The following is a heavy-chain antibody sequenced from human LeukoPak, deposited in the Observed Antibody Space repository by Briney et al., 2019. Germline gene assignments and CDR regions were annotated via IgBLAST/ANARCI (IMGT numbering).Heavy chain of an antibody. Sequence: VGPLRLSCAASGFTSSSYSMNWVRQAPGKGLEWVSSISSGSSYIYYADSVKGRFTISRDNAKNSLYLDMNSLGAEDTAVYYCARQFGGSYGYWGEGTLVTVSS. V-gene: IGHV3-21*01. CDR3: ARQFGGSYGY. J-gene: IGHJ4*02. CDR2: ISSGSSYI. D-gene: IGHD1-26*01. CDR1: GFTSSSYS.